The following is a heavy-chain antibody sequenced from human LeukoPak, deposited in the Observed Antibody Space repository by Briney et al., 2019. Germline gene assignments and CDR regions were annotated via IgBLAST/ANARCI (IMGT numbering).Heavy chain of an antibody. CDR1: GGSFSGYY. Sequence: SETLSLTCAVYGGSFSGYYWSWIRQPPGKGREWIGEINHSGSTNYNPSLKSRVTISVDTSKNQFSLKLGSVTAADTAVYYCARGTPSETDDIVVVPANQFDYWGQGTLVTVSS. CDR2: INHSGST. J-gene: IGHJ4*02. V-gene: IGHV4-34*01. D-gene: IGHD2-2*01. CDR3: ARGTPSETDDIVVVPANQFDY.